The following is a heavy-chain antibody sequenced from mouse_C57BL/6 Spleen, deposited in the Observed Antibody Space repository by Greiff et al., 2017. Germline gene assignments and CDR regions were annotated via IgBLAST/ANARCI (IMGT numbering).Heavy chain of an antibody. CDR1: GFTFTDYY. V-gene: IGHV1-36*01. CDR3: ARGGDSGSGCVAWFAY. J-gene: IGHJ3*01. Sequence: VQLKESGPVLVKPGPSVKISCKASGFTFTDYYMHWVKQSPGKSLEWIGLVYPYNGGTSYNRKFKGKATLTVDTSSSTAYMGLISLTSEDSAVYYCARGGDSGSGCVAWFAYWGQGTLVTVSA. D-gene: IGHD1-1*01. CDR2: VYPYNGGT.